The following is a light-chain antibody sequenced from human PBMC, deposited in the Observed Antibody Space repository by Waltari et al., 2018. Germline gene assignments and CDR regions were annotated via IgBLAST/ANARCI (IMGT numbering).Light chain of an antibody. CDR2: GAT. CDR3: QQYSEWPRT. V-gene: IGKV3-15*01. Sequence: APPPCRASDSVSHHLARYQQRPGQPPRLLIQGATTRAPGIPARFSGSGSETDFTLTISSLQSEDFAVYHCQQYSEWPRTFGQGTMVEIK. J-gene: IGKJ1*01. CDR1: DSVSHH.